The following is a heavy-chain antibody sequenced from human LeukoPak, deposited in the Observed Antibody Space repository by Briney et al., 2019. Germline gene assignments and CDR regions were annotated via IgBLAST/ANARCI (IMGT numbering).Heavy chain of an antibody. CDR2: IIPIFGTA. J-gene: IGHJ6*02. CDR1: GGTFSSYA. CDR3: ARDGNSDYYYYGMDV. V-gene: IGHV1-69*13. Sequence: RASVKVSCKASGGTFSSYAISWVRQAPGQGLEWMGGIIPIFGTANYAQKFQGRVTITADESTSTAYMELSSLRSEDTAVYYCARDGNSDYYYYGMDVWGQGTTVTVSS. D-gene: IGHD4-23*01.